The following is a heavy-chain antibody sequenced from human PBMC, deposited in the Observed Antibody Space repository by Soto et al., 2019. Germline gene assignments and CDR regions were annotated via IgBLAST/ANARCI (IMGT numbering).Heavy chain of an antibody. CDR2: ISASNGNT. V-gene: IGHV1-18*01. Sequence: QTPGQGLEWMGWISASNGNTNYAKKLQGRVTMTTDTSTSTAYMELRSMRSDDTAVYYCARDNRVGYSSFFNDTATSEIYTLSLLDS. CDR3: ARDNRVGYSSFFNDTATSEIYTLSLLDS. J-gene: IGHJ5*01. D-gene: IGHD3-22*01.